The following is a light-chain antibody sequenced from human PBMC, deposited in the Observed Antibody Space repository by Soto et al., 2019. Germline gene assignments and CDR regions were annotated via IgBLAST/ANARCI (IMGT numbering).Light chain of an antibody. CDR3: QQYHTWPIT. Sequence: EIVLTQSPATLSLSPGERATLSCRASQSISSSYLAWYQQKPGQAPRLLIYDASSRATGIPDRFSGSGSGTDFTLTISRLEPEDCAIYYCQQYHTWPITFGGGTKVDIK. J-gene: IGKJ4*01. CDR2: DAS. V-gene: IGKV3D-20*02. CDR1: QSISSSY.